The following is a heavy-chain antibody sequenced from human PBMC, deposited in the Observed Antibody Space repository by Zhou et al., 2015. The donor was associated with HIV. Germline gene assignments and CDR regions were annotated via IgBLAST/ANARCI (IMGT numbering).Heavy chain of an antibody. CDR3: ASPAYLYGSGFAV. J-gene: IGHJ4*02. V-gene: IGHV1-69*01. CDR2: IIPSLGRG. Sequence: QVQLVQSGAEVKKPGSSVKVSCKASGGTVNIYAINWVRQAPGQGPEWMGGIIPSLGRGNYAQKFQGRVTITADESTSTSYMELRRLGIDDTAIYYCASPAYLYGSGFAVWGQGTLVTVSS. D-gene: IGHD3-10*01. CDR1: GGTVNIYA.